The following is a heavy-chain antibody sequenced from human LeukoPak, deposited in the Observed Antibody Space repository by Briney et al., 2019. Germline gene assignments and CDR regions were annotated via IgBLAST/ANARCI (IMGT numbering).Heavy chain of an antibody. CDR1: GGSISSGGYY. Sequence: SQTLSLTCTVSGGSISSGGYYWSWIRQPPGKGLEWIGEINHSGSTNYNPSLKSRGTISVDTAKIQFSLKLSSVTAADTAVYDCARGVRRDGFPFDYRGQGALVTAAS. J-gene: IGHJ4*02. D-gene: IGHD5-24*01. CDR2: INHSGST. V-gene: IGHV4-34*01. CDR3: ARGVRRDGFPFDY.